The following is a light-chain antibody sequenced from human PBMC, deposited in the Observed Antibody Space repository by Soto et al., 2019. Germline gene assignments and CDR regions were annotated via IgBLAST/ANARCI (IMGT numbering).Light chain of an antibody. CDR2: EAS. CDR3: QQYNKWPRFT. Sequence: DIQMTQSPSTLSASVGDRVTITCRASQSISGSLAWYQQKPGKAPKLLIYEASNLKSGVPSRFSGSGSGTEYTLTISSLQSEDFAIYYCQQYNKWPRFTFGPGTKVDIK. V-gene: IGKV1-5*03. J-gene: IGKJ3*01. CDR1: QSISGS.